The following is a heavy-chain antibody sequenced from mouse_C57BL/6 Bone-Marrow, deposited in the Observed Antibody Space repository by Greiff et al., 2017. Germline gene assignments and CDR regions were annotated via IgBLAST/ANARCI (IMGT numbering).Heavy chain of an antibody. J-gene: IGHJ4*01. CDR1: GYTFTSYW. CDR2: IHPNSGST. Sequence: QVQLQQPGAELVKPGASVKLSCKASGYTFTSYWMHWVKQRPGQGLEWIGMIHPNSGSTNYNEKFKSKATLTVDKSSSTAYMQLSSLTSEDSAVYYCARGETRYYYAMDYWGQGTSVTVSS. V-gene: IGHV1-64*01. CDR3: ARGETRYYYAMDY.